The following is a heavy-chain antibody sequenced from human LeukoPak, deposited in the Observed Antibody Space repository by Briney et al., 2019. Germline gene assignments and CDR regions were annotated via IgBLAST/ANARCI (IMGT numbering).Heavy chain of an antibody. Sequence: GGSLRLSCVASGFIFSNFAVHWVRQAPGKGLEWVAVISYDGSKRYYADSVKGRFTISRDNSKNAFLQMNSLRAEDTAVYYCARDYDTSGSYFDFFDYWGQGTLVTVSS. V-gene: IGHV3-30-3*01. CDR2: ISYDGSKR. CDR1: GFIFSNFA. J-gene: IGHJ4*02. CDR3: ARDYDTSGSYFDFFDY. D-gene: IGHD3-22*01.